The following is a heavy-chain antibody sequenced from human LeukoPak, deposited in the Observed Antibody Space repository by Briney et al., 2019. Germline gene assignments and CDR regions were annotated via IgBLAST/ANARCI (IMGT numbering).Heavy chain of an antibody. J-gene: IGHJ6*03. CDR3: ARGPARPSYYYYMDV. CDR1: GYTFTSYD. V-gene: IGHV1-8*03. CDR2: MNPNSGNT. D-gene: IGHD6-6*01. Sequence: ASVKVSCKASGYTFTSYDINWVRQATGQGLEWMGWMNPNSGNTGYAQKFQGRVTITRNTSISTAYMELSSLRSEDTAMYYCARGPARPSYYYYMDVWGKGTTVTVSS.